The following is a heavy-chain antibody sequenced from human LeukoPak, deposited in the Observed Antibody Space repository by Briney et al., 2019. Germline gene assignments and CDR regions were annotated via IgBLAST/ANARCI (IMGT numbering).Heavy chain of an antibody. Sequence: GGSLRLSCAASGFTFSSYWMHWVRHAPGKGLVWVSRVNSDGTGTTYADSVEGRFTISRDNAKNTVYLQMHSLRAEDTAIYYCIRTLIVATSPYMDAWGKGTTVTVSS. CDR1: GFTFSSYW. CDR2: VNSDGTGT. D-gene: IGHD5-12*01. J-gene: IGHJ6*03. CDR3: IRTLIVATSPYMDA. V-gene: IGHV3-74*01.